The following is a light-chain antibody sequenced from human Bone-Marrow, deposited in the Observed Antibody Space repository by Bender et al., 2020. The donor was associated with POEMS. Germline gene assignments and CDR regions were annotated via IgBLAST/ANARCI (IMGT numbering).Light chain of an antibody. Sequence: QSALTQPASVSGSPGQSITISCTGTSSDIGSYDLVSWYQQHPGTAPKLLIYQGSNRPSGVPDRFSGSKSDTSASLAINGLRPEDEGDYYCQSYDRALRVVVLGGGTKLTVL. CDR3: QSYDRALRVVV. V-gene: IGLV2-14*02. CDR1: SSDIGSYDL. CDR2: QGS. J-gene: IGLJ3*02.